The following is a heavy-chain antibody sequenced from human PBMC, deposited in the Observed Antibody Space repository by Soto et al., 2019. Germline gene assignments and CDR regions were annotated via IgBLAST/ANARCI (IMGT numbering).Heavy chain of an antibody. V-gene: IGHV3-13*01. CDR1: GFTFSSYD. Sequence: GGSLRLSCAASGFTFSSYDMHWVRQATGKGLEWVSAIGTAGDTYYPGSVKGRFTISRENAKNSLYLQMNSLRAGDTAVYYCARDGCSGGSCYDIPFDYWGQGTLVTVSS. CDR2: IGTAGDT. CDR3: ARDGCSGGSCYDIPFDY. D-gene: IGHD2-15*01. J-gene: IGHJ4*02.